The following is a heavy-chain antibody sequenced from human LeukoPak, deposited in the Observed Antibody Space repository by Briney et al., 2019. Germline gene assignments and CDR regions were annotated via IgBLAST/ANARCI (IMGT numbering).Heavy chain of an antibody. J-gene: IGHJ3*02. CDR2: IYPGDSDT. CDR3: ERSYVAGGIVGEDAFDI. CDR1: GYSFTSYW. V-gene: IGHV5-51*01. Sequence: HGESLKISCKGSGYSFTSYWIGWVRQMPGKGLEWMGIIYPGDSDTRYSPSFQGQVTISADKSISTAYLQWSSLKASDTAMYYCERSYVAGGIVGEDAFDIWGQGTMVTVSS. D-gene: IGHD1-26*01.